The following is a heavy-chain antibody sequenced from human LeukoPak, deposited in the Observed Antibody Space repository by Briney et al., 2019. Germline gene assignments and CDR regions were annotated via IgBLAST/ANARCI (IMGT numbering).Heavy chain of an antibody. V-gene: IGHV1-8*02. J-gene: IGHJ5*02. CDR3: ARGEDYDYVWGSYRSQGWFDP. Sequence: ASVKVSCKASGHTFTGYYMHWVRQAPGQGLEWMGWMNPNSGNTGYAQKFQGRVTMTRNTSISTAYMELSSLRSEDTAVYYCARGEDYDYVWGSYRSQGWFDPWGQGTLVTVSS. D-gene: IGHD3-16*02. CDR2: MNPNSGNT. CDR1: GHTFTGYY.